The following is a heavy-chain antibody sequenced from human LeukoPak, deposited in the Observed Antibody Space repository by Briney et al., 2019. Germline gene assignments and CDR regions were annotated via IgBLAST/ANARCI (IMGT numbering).Heavy chain of an antibody. CDR3: ASSSGWSAFDI. D-gene: IGHD6-19*01. J-gene: IGHJ3*02. Sequence: PSETLSLTCTVSSGSISTYYWSWVRQPAGKGLEWIGRGFTSGTTNYNPSLKSRVTMSVDTSKNQFSLKLSYVTAADTAMYYCASSSGWSAFDIWGQGTMVTVSS. CDR2: GFTSGTT. CDR1: SGSISTYY. V-gene: IGHV4-4*07.